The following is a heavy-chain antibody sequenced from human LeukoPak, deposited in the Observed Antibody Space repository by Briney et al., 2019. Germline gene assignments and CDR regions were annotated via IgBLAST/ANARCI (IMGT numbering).Heavy chain of an antibody. CDR1: GGSLTSGSYY. Sequence: SQTLSLTCTVSGGSLTSGSYYWSWIRQPAGKGLEWIGRIYTSGSTDYNPSLKSRVTISVDTSKNQFSLKLTSVTAADTAVYYCASGYNWNYILGHWGQGTLVTVSS. CDR3: ASGYNWNYILGH. J-gene: IGHJ4*02. CDR2: IYTSGST. V-gene: IGHV4-61*02. D-gene: IGHD1-7*01.